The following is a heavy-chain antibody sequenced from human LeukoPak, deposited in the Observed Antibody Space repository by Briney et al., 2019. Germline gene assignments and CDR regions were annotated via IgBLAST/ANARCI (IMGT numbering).Heavy chain of an antibody. J-gene: IGHJ5*02. D-gene: IGHD3-10*01. CDR2: IYPGDSDT. CDR1: GYSFTSYW. Sequence: GESVKISCKGSGYSFTSYWIGRVRQLPGKGLEWMGIIYPGDSDTRYSPSFQGQVTISADKSISTAYVQWSGLKASDTAMYYCARVYGSGSYVPNWFDPWGQGTLVTVSS. CDR3: ARVYGSGSYVPNWFDP. V-gene: IGHV5-51*01.